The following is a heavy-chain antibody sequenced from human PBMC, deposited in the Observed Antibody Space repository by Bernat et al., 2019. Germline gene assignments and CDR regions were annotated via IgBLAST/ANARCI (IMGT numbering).Heavy chain of an antibody. CDR3: ATQGAGSGSAHGDFDY. Sequence: EVQLLESGGGLVQPGGSLRLSCAASGFTFSSYAMSWVRQAPGKGLEWVSAISGSGGSTYYADSVKGRFTISRDNSKNTLYLQMNSLRAEDTAVYYCATQGAGSGSAHGDFDYWGQGTLVTVSS. V-gene: IGHV3-23*01. CDR1: GFTFSSYA. D-gene: IGHD3-10*01. CDR2: ISGSGGST. J-gene: IGHJ4*02.